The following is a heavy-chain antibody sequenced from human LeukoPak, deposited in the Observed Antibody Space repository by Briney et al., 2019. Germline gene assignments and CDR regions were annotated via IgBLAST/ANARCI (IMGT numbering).Heavy chain of an antibody. CDR2: IYYSGST. D-gene: IGHD5-12*01. CDR1: GGSISSYY. Sequence: KPSEILSLTCTVSGGSISSYYWSWIRQPPGKGLEWIGYIYYSGSTNYNPSLKSRVTISVDTSKNQFSLKLSSVTAADTAVYYCASETVVYGGYVYWGQGTLVTVSS. J-gene: IGHJ4*02. CDR3: ASETVVYGGYVY. V-gene: IGHV4-59*01.